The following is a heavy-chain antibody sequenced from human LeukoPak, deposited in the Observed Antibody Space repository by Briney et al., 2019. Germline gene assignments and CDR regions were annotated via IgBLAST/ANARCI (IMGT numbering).Heavy chain of an antibody. Sequence: GGSLRLSCAASGFTFSSYDMHWVRQATGKGLEWVSAIGTAGDTYYPGSVKGRFTISRENAKNPLYLQMDSLRAGDTAVYYCARWALSYGMDVWGQGTTVTVSS. CDR1: GFTFSSYD. D-gene: IGHD3-10*01. V-gene: IGHV3-13*01. J-gene: IGHJ6*02. CDR2: IGTAGDT. CDR3: ARWALSYGMDV.